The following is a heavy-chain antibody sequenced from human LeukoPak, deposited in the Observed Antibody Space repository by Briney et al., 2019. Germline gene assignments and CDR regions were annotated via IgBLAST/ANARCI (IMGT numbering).Heavy chain of an antibody. CDR1: GYSFTSSW. J-gene: IGHJ4*02. Sequence: GESLKISCQGSGYSFTSSWIGWVRQMPGKGLEWMGIIYPGDSDTRYSPSFQGQVTISADKSISTAYLQWSSPKASDTAMYYCARFSVGGTYYPSYWGQGTLVSVSS. D-gene: IGHD1-26*01. CDR3: ARFSVGGTYYPSY. CDR2: IYPGDSDT. V-gene: IGHV5-51*01.